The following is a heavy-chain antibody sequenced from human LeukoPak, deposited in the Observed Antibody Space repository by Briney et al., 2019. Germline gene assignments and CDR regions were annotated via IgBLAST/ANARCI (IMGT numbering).Heavy chain of an antibody. CDR3: ARGPWYYDSSGYQNALDI. CDR1: GFIFSNHW. Sequence: GGSLRLSCAATGFIFSNHWMSWVRQAPGKGLEWVANIKEDGTEYYVEYVKGRFTISRDNAKSSLYLQMNSLRAEDTAVYYCARGPWYYDSSGYQNALDIWGQGTMVTVSS. D-gene: IGHD3-22*01. CDR2: IKEDGTE. V-gene: IGHV3-7*04. J-gene: IGHJ3*02.